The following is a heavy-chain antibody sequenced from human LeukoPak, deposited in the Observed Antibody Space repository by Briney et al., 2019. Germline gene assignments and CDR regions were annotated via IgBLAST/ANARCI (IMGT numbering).Heavy chain of an antibody. J-gene: IGHJ4*02. CDR3: ARAYDSSGYYYGEGFDY. CDR1: GYTFTSYG. Sequence: RASVKVSCKASGYTFTSYGISWVRQAPGQGLEWMGWISAYNGNTNYAQKLQGRVTMTTDTSTSTAYMELRSLRSDDTAVYYCARAYDSSGYYYGEGFDYWGQGTLVTVSS. V-gene: IGHV1-18*01. D-gene: IGHD3-22*01. CDR2: ISAYNGNT.